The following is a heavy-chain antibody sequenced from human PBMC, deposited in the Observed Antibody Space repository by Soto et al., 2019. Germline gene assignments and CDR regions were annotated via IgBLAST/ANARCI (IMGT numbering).Heavy chain of an antibody. CDR1: GFTLTNHY. CDR2: INPSGGGT. Sequence: ASLKVSCKASGFTLTNHYMHWVRQAPGQGLEWMGMINPSGGGTSYAQKLQDRVTMTRDTSTSTVYMELRSLRSEDTAVYGCSRDQGYNSPFDHWGQGSLVTVSS. D-gene: IGHD1-1*01. CDR3: SRDQGYNSPFDH. V-gene: IGHV1-46*04. J-gene: IGHJ4*02.